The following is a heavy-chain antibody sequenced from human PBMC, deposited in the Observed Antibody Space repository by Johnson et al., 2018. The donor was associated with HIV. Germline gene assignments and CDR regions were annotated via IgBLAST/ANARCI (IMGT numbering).Heavy chain of an antibody. CDR2: ISWNGGST. D-gene: IGHD3-22*01. V-gene: IGHV3-43*01. J-gene: IGHJ3*02. Sequence: VQLVESGGGVVQPGRSLRLSCAASGFNFDDYTMHWVRQVPGKGLEWVSLISWNGGSTYYADSVEGRFTISRDNSENSLYLQMNSLRSEDTSLYYCTKELQATIVVFNAFDIWGQGTMVTVSS. CDR3: TKELQATIVVFNAFDI. CDR1: GFNFDDYT.